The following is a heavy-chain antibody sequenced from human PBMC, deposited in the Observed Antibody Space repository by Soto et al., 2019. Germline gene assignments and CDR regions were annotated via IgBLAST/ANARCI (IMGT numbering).Heavy chain of an antibody. CDR1: RGSISSYY. J-gene: IGHJ6*02. D-gene: IGHD3-9*01. Sequence: SETLSLTCAVSRGSISSYYWSWIRQPPGKGLEWIGYIYYSGSTNYNPSLKSRVTISVDTSKNQFSLKLSSVTAADTAVYYCARAASTPYDILTGYYPSTNYGMDVWGQGTTVTVSS. CDR3: ARAASTPYDILTGYYPSTNYGMDV. CDR2: IYYSGST. V-gene: IGHV4-59*01.